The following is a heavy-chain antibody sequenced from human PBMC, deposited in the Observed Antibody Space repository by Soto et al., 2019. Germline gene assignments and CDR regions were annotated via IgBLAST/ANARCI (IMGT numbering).Heavy chain of an antibody. D-gene: IGHD1-26*01. Sequence: GGSLRLSCAASGFTFSTYAMSWVRQAPGKGLEWVSGISDSGDTTYYADSVKGRFTISRDNSKKTLYLQMTSLRAEDTAVYYCSKDIVGTVPDYFDYWGQEPWSPSPQ. V-gene: IGHV3-23*01. CDR1: GFTFSTYA. CDR3: SKDIVGTVPDYFDY. J-gene: IGHJ4*01. CDR2: ISDSGDTT.